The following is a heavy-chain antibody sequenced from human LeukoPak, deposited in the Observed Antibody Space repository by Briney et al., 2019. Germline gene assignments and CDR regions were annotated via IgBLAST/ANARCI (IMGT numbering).Heavy chain of an antibody. CDR3: AKDEVGAPGRSDY. CDR2: ISVSGGST. J-gene: IGHJ4*02. D-gene: IGHD1-26*01. V-gene: IGHV3-23*01. CDR1: GFTFSGYA. Sequence: PGGSLRLSCAASGFTFSGYAMSWVRQAPGKGLEWVSTISVSGGSTYYADSVKGRFTISRDNSKNTLYLQMNSLRAEDTAVYYCAKDEVGAPGRSDYWGQGTLVTVSS.